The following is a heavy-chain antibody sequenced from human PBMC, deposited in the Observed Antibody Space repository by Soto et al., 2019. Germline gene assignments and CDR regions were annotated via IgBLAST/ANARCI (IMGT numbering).Heavy chain of an antibody. CDR2: INHSGST. CDR3: ARNLGDYPNY. V-gene: IGHV4-34*01. J-gene: IGHJ4*02. D-gene: IGHD4-17*01. CDR1: GASISSGDYY. Sequence: SETLSLTCTVSGASISSGDYYWSWIRQAPGKGLEWIGEINHSGSTNYNPSLKSRVTMSIDTSKNQFSLKVSSVSAADTAVYYCARNLGDYPNYWGQGTLVTVS.